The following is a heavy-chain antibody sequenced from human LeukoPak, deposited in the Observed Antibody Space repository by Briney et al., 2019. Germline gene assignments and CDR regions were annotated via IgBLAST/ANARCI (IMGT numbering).Heavy chain of an antibody. D-gene: IGHD2-2*01. CDR3: ASYPYPGGPDAAWYFDL. CDR1: GFSISSYY. J-gene: IGHJ2*01. Sequence: AETLSLSCAVSGFSISSYYLSWIRQAPGKGLEWVWYIYTSGSTNYYPSLKSLVSILVDTTKNQISLKLSSVNAADTAVSYGASYPYPGGPDAAWYFDLWGRGTLVTVSS. CDR2: IYTSGST. V-gene: IGHV4-4*09.